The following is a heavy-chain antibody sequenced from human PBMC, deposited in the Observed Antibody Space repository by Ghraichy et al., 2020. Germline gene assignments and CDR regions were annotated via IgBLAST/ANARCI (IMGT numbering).Heavy chain of an antibody. V-gene: IGHV3-23*01. CDR3: AKDRYDSPRYGMDV. Sequence: GGSLRLSCAASGFTFSNYAMSCVRQAPGQGLEWVSPISVSGATTYFADSVKGRFTISRDNSKNTLYLQMNSLRAEDTAVYYCAKDRYDSPRYGMDVWGQGTTVTVSS. J-gene: IGHJ6*02. D-gene: IGHD3-22*01. CDR1: GFTFSNYA. CDR2: ISVSGATT.